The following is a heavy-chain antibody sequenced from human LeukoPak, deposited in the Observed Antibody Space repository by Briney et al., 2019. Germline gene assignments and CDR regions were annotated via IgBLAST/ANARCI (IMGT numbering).Heavy chain of an antibody. J-gene: IGHJ4*02. CDR3: AHCLSITMARGPSYYFDY. V-gene: IGHV2-5*02. CDR1: GFSLSTSGVG. CDR2: IYWDDDK. D-gene: IGHD3-10*01. Sequence: SGPTLVKPTQTLTLTCTFSGFSLSTSGVGVGWIRQPPGKALECLALIYWDDDKRYIPSLKSRLTITKDTSKNQVVLTMTNMDPVDTATYYCAHCLSITMARGPSYYFDYWGQGTLVTVSS.